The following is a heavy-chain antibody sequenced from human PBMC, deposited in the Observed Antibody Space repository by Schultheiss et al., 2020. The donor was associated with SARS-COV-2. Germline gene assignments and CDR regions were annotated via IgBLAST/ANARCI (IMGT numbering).Heavy chain of an antibody. CDR2: ISGSGGST. V-gene: IGHV3-23*01. D-gene: IGHD6-19*01. CDR1: GFTFGSYA. J-gene: IGHJ4*02. CDR3: AKALIAVAGTGYDY. Sequence: GGSLRLSCAASGFTFGSYAMSWVRQAPGKGLEWVSAISGSGGSTYYADSVKGRFTISRDNSKNTLYLQMNSLRAEDTAVYYCAKALIAVAGTGYDYWGQGTLVTVSS.